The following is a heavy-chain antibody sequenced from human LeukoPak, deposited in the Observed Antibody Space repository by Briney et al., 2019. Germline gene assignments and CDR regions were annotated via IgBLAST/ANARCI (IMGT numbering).Heavy chain of an antibody. CDR2: IYRGGNT. V-gene: IGHV3-66*02. CDR3: ARGFSEFEDSGYYFDF. D-gene: IGHD3-22*01. CDR1: GFIVSSNY. Sequence: PGGSLRLSCAASGFIVSSNYMNWVRQGPGKGLEGVSVIYRGGNTFYTDSVRGRFTISRDNSKNILYLQMNSLRPEDTAVYYCARGFSEFEDSGYYFDFWGQGTLVTVSS. J-gene: IGHJ4*02.